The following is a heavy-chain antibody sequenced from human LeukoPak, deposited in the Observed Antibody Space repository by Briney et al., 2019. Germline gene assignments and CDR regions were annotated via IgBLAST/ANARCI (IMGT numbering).Heavy chain of an antibody. CDR1: GGSFSGYY. D-gene: IGHD3-10*01. CDR2: INHSGST. J-gene: IGHJ6*02. Sequence: SETLSLTCAVYGGSFSGYYWSWIRQPPGKGLEWIGEINHSGSTNYNPSLKSRVTISVDTSKNQFSLKLSSVTAADTAVYYCARDLPHYGSGSYYYYGMDVWGQGTTVTVSS. CDR3: ARDLPHYGSGSYYYYGMDV. V-gene: IGHV4-34*01.